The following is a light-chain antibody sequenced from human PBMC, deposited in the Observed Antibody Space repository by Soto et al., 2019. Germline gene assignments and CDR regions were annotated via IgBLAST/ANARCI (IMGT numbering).Light chain of an antibody. J-gene: IGLJ1*01. CDR3: KSYAGSNTYV. CDR1: KNDMGVYDF. V-gene: IGLV2-8*01. Sequence: QSVLTQPPSASGSPGQSVTISFTGTKNDMGVYDFVSWYQHHPGKAPRLIIYEVVQRPSGVPDRFSGSKSGNTASLTVSGLQAADEGDYFCKSYAGSNTYVFGSGTKV. CDR2: EVV.